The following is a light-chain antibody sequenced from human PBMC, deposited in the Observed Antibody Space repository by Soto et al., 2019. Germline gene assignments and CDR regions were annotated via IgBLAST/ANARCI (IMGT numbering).Light chain of an antibody. CDR1: RSVLYNSNNKNS. CDR3: QHYYTTPRT. CDR2: WAS. J-gene: IGKJ2*01. V-gene: IGKV4-1*01. Sequence: DIVMTQSPDSLAVSLGARATINCKSSRSVLYNSNNKNSFAWYQQKPGQPPKLLIYWASTREAGVPDRFSVSGSETDFTLTISSLQAEDVAVYYCQHYYTTPRTFGQGTKLEI.